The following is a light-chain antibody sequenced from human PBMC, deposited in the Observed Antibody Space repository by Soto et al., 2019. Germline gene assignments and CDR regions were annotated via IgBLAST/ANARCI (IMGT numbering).Light chain of an antibody. CDR1: QSVRNN. J-gene: IGKJ5*01. CDR3: KKYNNWPPIT. V-gene: IGKV3-15*01. Sequence: EIMMTQSPATLSVSPGERATLSCRASQSVRNNLAWYQQKPGQAPRLLIYYASTRATGIPARFSGSGSGTEFTLTISSLQSEDFALYYCKKYNNWPPITFGQGTRLEIK. CDR2: YAS.